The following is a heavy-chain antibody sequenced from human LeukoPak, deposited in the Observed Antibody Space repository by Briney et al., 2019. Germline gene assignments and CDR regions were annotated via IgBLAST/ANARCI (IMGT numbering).Heavy chain of an antibody. CDR1: GGSISSYY. CDR3: AKSYSSSRFIMDV. D-gene: IGHD6-13*01. J-gene: IGHJ6*04. CDR2: IYYSGST. Sequence: SETLSLTCTVSGGSISSYYWSWIRQPPGKGLEWIGYIYYSGSTNYNPSLKSRVTISVDTSKNQFSLKLGSVTAADTAVYYCAKSYSSSRFIMDVWGKGTTVTVSS. V-gene: IGHV4-59*12.